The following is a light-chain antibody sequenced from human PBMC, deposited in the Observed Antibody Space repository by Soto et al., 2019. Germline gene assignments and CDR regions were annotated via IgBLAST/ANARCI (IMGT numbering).Light chain of an antibody. CDR1: SGYSTYG. J-gene: IGLJ3*02. V-gene: IGLV4-69*01. CDR3: QTWGTGIWV. CDR2: LNSDGSH. Sequence: QPVLTQSPSASASLGASDKLTCTLSSGYSTYGIAWHQQQPEKGPRFLMKLNSDGSHNKGDGIPDRFSGSSSGAERYLTISSLQLEDEADYYCQTWGTGIWVFGGGTKVTVL.